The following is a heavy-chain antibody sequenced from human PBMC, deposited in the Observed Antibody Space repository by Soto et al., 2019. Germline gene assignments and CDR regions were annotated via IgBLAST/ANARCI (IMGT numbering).Heavy chain of an antibody. J-gene: IGHJ4*02. CDR2: ISYDGSNK. CDR1: GFTFSSYC. D-gene: IGHD2-21*01. Sequence: QVQLVESGGGVVKPGRSLRLSCAASGFTFSSYCMHWVRQAPGKGLEWVAVISYDGSNKYYADSVKGRFTISRDNSKNTLYLKMTRLRDEDRAVYYCARGNCYLSNFDYWGQGTLVTVSS. CDR3: ARGNCYLSNFDY. V-gene: IGHV3-30*03.